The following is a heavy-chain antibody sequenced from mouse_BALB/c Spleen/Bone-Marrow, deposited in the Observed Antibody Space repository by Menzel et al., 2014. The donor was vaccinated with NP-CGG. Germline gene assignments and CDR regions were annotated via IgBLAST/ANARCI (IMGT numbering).Heavy chain of an antibody. Sequence: EVQGVESGAELVKPGASVKLSCTASGFNIKDTYMHWVKQRPEQGLEWIGWIDPGNGDTEYAPKFQGKATMTADTSSNTAYLQLSSLTSEDTAVYYCNAEHGNYHYFDYWGQGTTLIVSS. D-gene: IGHD6-1*01. CDR1: GFNIKDTY. CDR3: NAEHGNYHYFDY. J-gene: IGHJ2*01. CDR2: IDPGNGDT. V-gene: IGHV14-4*02.